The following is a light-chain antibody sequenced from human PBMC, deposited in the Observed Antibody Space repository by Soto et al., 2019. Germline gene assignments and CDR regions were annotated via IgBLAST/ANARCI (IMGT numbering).Light chain of an antibody. CDR2: EAS. V-gene: IGKV1-5*01. CDR1: QCISTW. CDR3: QQYNSYPWT. Sequence: DIQMTQSPSTLSASVGDRATITCRSSQCISTWMAWYQQKPGKAPKLLISEASSRYNGVPSRFSGDVSGTDSNLTISTLQPDDFATYYCQQYNSYPWTFGQGTKLEIK. J-gene: IGKJ1*01.